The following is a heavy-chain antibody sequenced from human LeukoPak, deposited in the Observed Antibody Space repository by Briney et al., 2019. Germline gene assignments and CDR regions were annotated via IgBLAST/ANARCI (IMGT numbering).Heavy chain of an antibody. D-gene: IGHD3-22*01. CDR2: INPNSGGT. V-gene: IGHV1-2*02. Sequence: ASVKVSCKASGYTFTSYDINWVRQATGQGLEWMGWINPNSGGTNYAQKFQGRVTMTRDTSISTAYMELSRLRSDDTAVYYCARDLLFRALIVVVSSNAFDIWGQGTMVTVSS. CDR3: ARDLLFRALIVVVSSNAFDI. J-gene: IGHJ3*02. CDR1: GYTFTSYD.